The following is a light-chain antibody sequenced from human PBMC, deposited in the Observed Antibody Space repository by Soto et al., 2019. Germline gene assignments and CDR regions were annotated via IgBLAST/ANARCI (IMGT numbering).Light chain of an antibody. CDR1: QGISSY. J-gene: IGKJ1*01. V-gene: IGKV1-27*01. CDR3: QKYNSAPRT. Sequence: IQMTQSPSSLSASVGDRVTITCRASQGISSYLNWYQQKPGKAPKLLIYAASTLHSGVPSRFSGSGSGTDFTLTISSLQPEDVATYYCQKYNSAPRTFGQGTKVDIK. CDR2: AAS.